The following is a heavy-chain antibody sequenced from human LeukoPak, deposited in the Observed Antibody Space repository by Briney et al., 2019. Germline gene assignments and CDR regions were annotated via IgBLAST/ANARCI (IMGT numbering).Heavy chain of an antibody. CDR1: GYTLTELS. V-gene: IGHV1-24*01. J-gene: IGHJ4*02. Sequence: GASVKVSCKVSGYTLTELSMHWVRQAPGKGLEWMGGFDPRDGETYFAQNFQGRITLTEDTSTDTSPMELRSLEPDDTAVYYCATSDRQFCSPTSCYVTFDYWGQGTLVTVSS. CDR3: ATSDRQFCSPTSCYVTFDY. D-gene: IGHD2-2*01. CDR2: FDPRDGET.